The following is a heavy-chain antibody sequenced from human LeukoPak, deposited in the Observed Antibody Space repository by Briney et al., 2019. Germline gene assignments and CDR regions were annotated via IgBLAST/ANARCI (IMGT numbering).Heavy chain of an antibody. D-gene: IGHD4-23*01. J-gene: IGHJ2*01. V-gene: IGHV4-31*03. Sequence: PSQTLSLTCTVSGGSISSGGYYWSWIRQHPGKGLEWIGYIYYSGSTYYNPSLKSRVTISVDTSKNQFPLKLSSGTAADTAVYYCASGTVVPWYFDLWGRGTLVTVSS. CDR3: ASGTVVPWYFDL. CDR2: IYYSGST. CDR1: GGSISSGGYY.